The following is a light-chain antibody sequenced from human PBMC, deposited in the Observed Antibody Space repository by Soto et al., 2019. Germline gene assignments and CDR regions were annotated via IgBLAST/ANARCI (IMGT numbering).Light chain of an antibody. CDR1: SSDVGGYNY. V-gene: IGLV2-14*01. Sequence: QSALTQPASVSGSPGHSITISCTGTSSDVGGYNYVSWYQQHPGKAPKLMIYDVSNRPSGVSNRFSGSKSGNTASLTISGLQAEDEADYYCSSYTTSSLYVLGTGTKVT. J-gene: IGLJ1*01. CDR3: SSYTTSSLYV. CDR2: DVS.